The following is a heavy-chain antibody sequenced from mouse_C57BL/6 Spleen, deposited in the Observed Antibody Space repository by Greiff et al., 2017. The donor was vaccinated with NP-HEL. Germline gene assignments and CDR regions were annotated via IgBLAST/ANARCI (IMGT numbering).Heavy chain of an antibody. CDR3: AREDGNYVRYYFDY. CDR2: IYPGDGDT. CDR1: GYAFSSYW. D-gene: IGHD2-1*01. V-gene: IGHV1-80*01. Sequence: VQLQQSGAELVKPGASVKISCKASGYAFSSYWMNWVKQRPGKGLEWIGQIYPGDGDTNYNGKFKGKATLTADKSSSTAYMQLSSLTSEDSAVYFCAREDGNYVRYYFDYWGQGTTLTVSS. J-gene: IGHJ2*01.